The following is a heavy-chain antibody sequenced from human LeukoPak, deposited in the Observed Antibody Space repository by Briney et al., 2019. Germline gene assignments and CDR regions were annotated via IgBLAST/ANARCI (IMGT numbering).Heavy chain of an antibody. CDR3: ARGVGTPSYYFDY. CDR1: GFSFSSYG. J-gene: IGHJ4*02. Sequence: GGSLRLSCAASGFSFSSYGMHWVRQAPGKGLGWVALMSYDGSNIYYADSVKGRFTISRDNFKNTLFLQMNSLRVEDTALFYCARGVGTPSYYFDYWGQGTLVTVSS. V-gene: IGHV3-30*03. CDR2: MSYDGSNI. D-gene: IGHD2-15*01.